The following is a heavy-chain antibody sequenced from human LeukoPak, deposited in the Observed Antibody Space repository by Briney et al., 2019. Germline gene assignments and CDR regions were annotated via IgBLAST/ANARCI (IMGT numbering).Heavy chain of an antibody. CDR1: GYTFTSYY. CDR3: ARDDYGDF. Sequence: ASVKVSCKASGYTFTSYYMNWVRQAPGQGLEWMGIINPSGGSTRNAQNFQGRVTMTRDTSTSTVYMELSSLRSEDTAVYYCARDDYGDFWGQGTLVTVSS. CDR2: INPSGGST. J-gene: IGHJ4*02. V-gene: IGHV1-46*01.